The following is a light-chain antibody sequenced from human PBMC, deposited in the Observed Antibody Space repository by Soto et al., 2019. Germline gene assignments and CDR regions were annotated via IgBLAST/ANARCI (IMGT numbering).Light chain of an antibody. CDR2: DAS. CDR3: QQFNAYPRK. J-gene: IGKJ1*01. Sequence: AIQLTQSPSSLSASLGDTVIITCRASQDITSDLAWYQQRPEKAPVLLIYDASRLESGVPPRFSGGGSGTEFSITSSSLQPEDFATYFCQQFNAYPRKFGQGTKVDIK. V-gene: IGKV1-13*02. CDR1: QDITSD.